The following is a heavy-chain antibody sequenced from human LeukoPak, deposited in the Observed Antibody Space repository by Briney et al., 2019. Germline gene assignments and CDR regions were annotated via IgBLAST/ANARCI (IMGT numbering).Heavy chain of an antibody. V-gene: IGHV4/OR15-8*02. CDR2: ISLAGQT. Sequence: SETLSLTCGVSGGSISGTNWWSWVRQPPGQGLEWIGEISLAGQTNYNPSLNGRVTMSLDKSSNQLSLDLTSVTAADTATYFCSRESGPFCPFGYWGQGTLVIVSS. J-gene: IGHJ4*02. CDR3: SRESGPFCPFGY. CDR1: GGSISGTNW. D-gene: IGHD1-26*01.